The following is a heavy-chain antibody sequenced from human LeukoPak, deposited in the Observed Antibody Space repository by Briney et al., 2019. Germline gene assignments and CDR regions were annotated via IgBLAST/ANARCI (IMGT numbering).Heavy chain of an antibody. Sequence: GGSLRLSCGASGFVFDDYDMHWVRQAPGKGLEWVSSISSSSSSIYYADSVKGRFTISRDNAKNSLYLQMNSLRAEDTAVYYCARAKPQYYYDSSGYPDYWGQGTLVTVSS. CDR2: ISSSSSSI. D-gene: IGHD3-22*01. V-gene: IGHV3-21*04. CDR3: ARAKPQYYYDSSGYPDY. J-gene: IGHJ4*02. CDR1: GFVFDDYD.